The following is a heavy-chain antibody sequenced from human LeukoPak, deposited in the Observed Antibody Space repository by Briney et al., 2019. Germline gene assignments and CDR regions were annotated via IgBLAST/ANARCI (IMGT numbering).Heavy chain of an antibody. CDR2: ISSGSGYR. Sequence: PGGSLRLSCAASGFTFSSYAMNWVRQAPGKGLEWVSCISSGSGYRFYADSVKGRFTISRDNAKNSLYLQMNSLRAEDTAVYYCARARAETYYYGMGVWGQGTTVTVSS. CDR3: ARARAETYYYGMGV. V-gene: IGHV3-21*01. CDR1: GFTFSSYA. J-gene: IGHJ6*02.